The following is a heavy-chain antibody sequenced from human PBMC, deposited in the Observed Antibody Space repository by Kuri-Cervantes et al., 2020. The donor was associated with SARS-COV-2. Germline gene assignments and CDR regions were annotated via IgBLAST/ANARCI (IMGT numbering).Heavy chain of an antibody. Sequence: ASVKVSCKASGYTFTSYYMHWVRQAPGQGLEWMGIINPSGGSTSYAQKFQGRVTMTRDTSTSTVYMELSSLRSEDTAVYYCAREDIVVVPAYYDDVFDIWGQGTMVTVSS. D-gene: IGHD2-2*01. J-gene: IGHJ3*02. CDR3: AREDIVVVPAYYDDVFDI. CDR2: INPSGGST. CDR1: GYTFTSYY. V-gene: IGHV1-46*01.